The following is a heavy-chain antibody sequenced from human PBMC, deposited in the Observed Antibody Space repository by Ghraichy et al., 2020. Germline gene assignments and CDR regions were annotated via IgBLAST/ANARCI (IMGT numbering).Heavy chain of an antibody. Sequence: ASVKVSCKASGYTFTSYAMHWVRQAPGQRLEWMGWINAGNGNTKYSQKFQGRVTITRDTSASTAYMELSSLRSEDTAVYYCARDWGAGCSSTSCYGAFDIWGQGTMVTVSS. V-gene: IGHV1-3*01. CDR1: GYTFTSYA. J-gene: IGHJ3*02. D-gene: IGHD2-2*01. CDR2: INAGNGNT. CDR3: ARDWGAGCSSTSCYGAFDI.